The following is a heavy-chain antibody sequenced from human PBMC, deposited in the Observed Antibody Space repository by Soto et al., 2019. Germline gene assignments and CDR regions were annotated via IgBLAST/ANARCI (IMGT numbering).Heavy chain of an antibody. D-gene: IGHD3-3*01. J-gene: IGHJ4*02. CDR3: ARGDFWSGYYPYFDH. V-gene: IGHV4-59*01. CDR1: GGSISRYY. CDR2: IYYSGST. Sequence: QVQLQESGPGLVKPSETLSLTCTVSGGSISRYYWTWIRQPPGKGLEWIGYIYYSGSTNYNPSLKSRVTISLDTSKNQFSLKLSSVTAADTAVYYCARGDFWSGYYPYFDHWGQGTLVTVSS.